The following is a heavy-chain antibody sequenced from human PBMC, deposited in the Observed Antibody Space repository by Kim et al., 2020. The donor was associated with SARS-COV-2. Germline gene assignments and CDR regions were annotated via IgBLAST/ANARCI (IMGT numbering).Heavy chain of an antibody. Sequence: SETLSLTCAVYGGSFSGYYWSWIRQPPGKGLEWIGEINHSGSSTYNPYLKSRVTISVDTSKNKFYLRLSSVTPADTAVYYCARGIRLNYYDSSDPFYYWGRGTLVTVSS. J-gene: IGHJ4*02. CDR2: INHSGSS. D-gene: IGHD3-22*01. CDR3: ARGIRLNYYDSSDPFYY. CDR1: GGSFSGYY. V-gene: IGHV4-34*01.